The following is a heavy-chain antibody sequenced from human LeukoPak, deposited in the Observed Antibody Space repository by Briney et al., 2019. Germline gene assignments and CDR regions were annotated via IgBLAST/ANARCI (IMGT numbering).Heavy chain of an antibody. CDR1: GGSISSYY. V-gene: IGHV4-59*08. Sequence: ASETLSLTCTVSGGSISSYYWSWIRQPPGKGLEWIGYIYYSGSTNYNPSLKSRVTISVDTSKNQFSLKLSSVTAADTAVYYCAKTHLTYYYGSGELDYWGQGTLVTVSS. J-gene: IGHJ4*02. CDR3: AKTHLTYYYGSGELDY. D-gene: IGHD3-10*01. CDR2: IYYSGST.